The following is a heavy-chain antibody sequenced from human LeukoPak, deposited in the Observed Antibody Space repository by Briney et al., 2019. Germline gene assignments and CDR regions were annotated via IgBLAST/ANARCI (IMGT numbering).Heavy chain of an antibody. J-gene: IGHJ4*02. Sequence: ASVKVSCKASGGTFSSYAISWVRQAPGQGLEWMGGIIPIFGTANYAQKFQGRVTITADKSTSTAYMELSSLRSEDTAVYYCAGAYYYDSSGYPYHFDYWGQGTLVTVSS. CDR2: IIPIFGTA. CDR1: GGTFSSYA. CDR3: AGAYYYDSSGYPYHFDY. D-gene: IGHD3-22*01. V-gene: IGHV1-69*06.